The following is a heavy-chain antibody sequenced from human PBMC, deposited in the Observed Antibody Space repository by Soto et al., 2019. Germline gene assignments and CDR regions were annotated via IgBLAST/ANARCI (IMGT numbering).Heavy chain of an antibody. CDR3: ARVRHDYGDYDYMDV. CDR2: IYSSGIT. D-gene: IGHD4-17*01. J-gene: IGHJ6*03. V-gene: IGHV4-59*01. Sequence: QVQLQESGPGLVKPSETLSLTCTVSGGSISSYYWSWIRQPPGKGLEWIGYIYSSGITTYNPSLRSRVTISLDTSKNQFSLKLSSVTAADTAVYHCARVRHDYGDYDYMDVWGKGTTVTVSS. CDR1: GGSISSYY.